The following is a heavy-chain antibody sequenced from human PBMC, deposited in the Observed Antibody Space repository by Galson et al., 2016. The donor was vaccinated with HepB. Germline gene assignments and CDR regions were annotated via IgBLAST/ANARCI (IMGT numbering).Heavy chain of an antibody. CDR2: ISYDGSFK. J-gene: IGHJ3*01. V-gene: IGHV3-30*18. CDR3: AKEGVAYTTTWFSAFDF. CDR1: GFAFSRYG. Sequence: SLRLSCAASGFAFSRYGIHWARQAPGKGLEWVAVISYDGSFKYYADSVKGRFTISRDNSKSTLYLQMNSLRVEDTAVYYCAKEGVAYTTTWFSAFDFWGQGTMVTVSS. D-gene: IGHD2-2*01.